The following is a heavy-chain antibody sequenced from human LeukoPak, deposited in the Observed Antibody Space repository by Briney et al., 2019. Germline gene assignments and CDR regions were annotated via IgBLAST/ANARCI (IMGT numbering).Heavy chain of an antibody. V-gene: IGHV4-4*07. CDR2: IYSSGST. J-gene: IGHJ3*02. CDR3: AREWELLREDAFDI. D-gene: IGHD1-26*01. CDR1: GGSISSYY. Sequence: SETLSLTCTVSGGSISSYYWSWIRQPAGKGLEWIGRIYSSGSTNFNPSVKSRVTMSVDTSKNQFSLKLSSVTAADTAVYYCAREWELLREDAFDIWGQGTMVTVSS.